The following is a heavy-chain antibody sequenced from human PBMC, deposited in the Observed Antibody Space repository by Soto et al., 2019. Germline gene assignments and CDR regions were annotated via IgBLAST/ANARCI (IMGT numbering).Heavy chain of an antibody. D-gene: IGHD5-12*01. CDR2: ISARGGRS. Sequence: EVQLLESGGGLVQPGGSLRLACAASGFSFSSYAMVWVRQAPGKGLEWVSVISARGGRSYFADSVKGRFTISRDNSKNVLSMEMNCLGADDTATSFCAKGSIEYSASVDHWGQRTLVLVSS. CDR3: AKGSIEYSASVDH. CDR1: GFSFSSYA. V-gene: IGHV3-23*01. J-gene: IGHJ4*02.